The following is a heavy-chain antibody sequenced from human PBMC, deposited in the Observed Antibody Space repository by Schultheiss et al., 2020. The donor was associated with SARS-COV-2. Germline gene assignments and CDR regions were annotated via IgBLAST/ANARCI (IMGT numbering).Heavy chain of an antibody. CDR1: GGSISSGYY. Sequence: SQTLSLTCSVSGGSISSGYYWTWIRQHPGKGLEWIGYVYYNGDTYYNPSLKSRVIISVDTSKKQFSLKMRSVTAADTAVYYCALNPAAGTGGWFDPWGQGTLVTVSS. J-gene: IGHJ5*02. D-gene: IGHD6-13*01. V-gene: IGHV4-31*03. CDR3: ALNPAAGTGGWFDP. CDR2: VYYNGDT.